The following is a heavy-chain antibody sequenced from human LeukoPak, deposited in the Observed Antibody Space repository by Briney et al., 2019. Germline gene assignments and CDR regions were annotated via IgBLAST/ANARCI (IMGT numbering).Heavy chain of an antibody. Sequence: ASVKVSCKGSGYTLTSYGISWVRQAPGQGLEWMGWISAYNGNTNYAQKLQGRVTMTTDTSTSTAHMELRSLRSDDTAVYYCARDTYCDSTSCRFTQVQYWGQGTLVTVSS. CDR1: GYTLTSYG. V-gene: IGHV1-18*04. CDR2: ISAYNGNT. CDR3: ARDTYCDSTSCRFTQVQY. D-gene: IGHD2-2*01. J-gene: IGHJ1*01.